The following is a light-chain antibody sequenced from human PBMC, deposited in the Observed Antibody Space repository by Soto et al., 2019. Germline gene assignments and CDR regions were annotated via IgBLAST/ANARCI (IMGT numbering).Light chain of an antibody. CDR1: SSDIGFYNY. CDR3: SSYTTSATVV. Sequence: QSALTQPASVSGSPGQSITISCTGTSSDIGFYNYVSWYQQHPGRAPKLMISYVNDRSSGVSNRFSGSKSGNTASLTISGLQAEDEADYYCSSYTTSATVVFGGGTKLTVL. J-gene: IGLJ2*01. V-gene: IGLV2-14*03. CDR2: YVN.